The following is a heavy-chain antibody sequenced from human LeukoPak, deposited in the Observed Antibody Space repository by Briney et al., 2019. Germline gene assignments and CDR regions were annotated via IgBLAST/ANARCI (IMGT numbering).Heavy chain of an antibody. Sequence: SETLSLTCAVHGGSFNTYYWTWIRQPPGKGLEWIGDINHSGTTNYNPSLKSRVTMSVDTSNNQFSLRLTSVTAADTAIYYCAKGVGRPPGYWGQGTLVTVSS. V-gene: IGHV4-34*01. CDR1: GGSFNTYY. D-gene: IGHD1-26*01. J-gene: IGHJ4*02. CDR2: INHSGTT. CDR3: AKGVGRPPGY.